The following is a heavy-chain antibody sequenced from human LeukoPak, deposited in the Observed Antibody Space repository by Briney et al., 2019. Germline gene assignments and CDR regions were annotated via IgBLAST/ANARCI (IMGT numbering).Heavy chain of an antibody. Sequence: GGSLRLSCAASGFTYSSYAMSWVRQAPGKGLEWVSAISGSGGSTYYADSVKGRFTISRDNSKNTLYLQMNSLRAEDTAVYYWAKFLPTHIVVANYYFDYWGQGTLVTVS. CDR1: GFTYSSYA. CDR3: AKFLPTHIVVANYYFDY. V-gene: IGHV3-23*01. D-gene: IGHD2-21*01. CDR2: ISGSGGST. J-gene: IGHJ4*02.